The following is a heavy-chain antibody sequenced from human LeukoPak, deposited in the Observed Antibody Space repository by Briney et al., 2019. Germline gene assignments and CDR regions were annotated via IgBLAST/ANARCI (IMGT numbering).Heavy chain of an antibody. V-gene: IGHV4-4*07. Sequence: SETLSLTCTVSGDSISTYYWSWIRQPAGKALEWIGRISNSGSASYNPSLKSRVTMSLDTSKNQFSLKLSSVTAADTAVYYCARDATTVTTIIDYWGQGTLVTVSS. J-gene: IGHJ4*02. CDR3: ARDATTVTTIIDY. D-gene: IGHD4-17*01. CDR2: ISNSGSA. CDR1: GDSISTYY.